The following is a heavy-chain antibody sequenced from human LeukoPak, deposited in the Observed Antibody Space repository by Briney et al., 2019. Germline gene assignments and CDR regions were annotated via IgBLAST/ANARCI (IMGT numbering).Heavy chain of an antibody. CDR3: TRGSRGYSYG. CDR1: GGSISSSSYY. D-gene: IGHD5-18*01. J-gene: IGHJ4*02. CDR2: IYYSGGT. V-gene: IGHV4-39*01. Sequence: PSETLSLTCTVSGGSISSSSYYWGWIRQPPGKGLEWIGSIYYSGGTYYNPSLKSRVTISVDTSKNQFSLKLSSVTAADTAVYYCTRGSRGYSYGWGQGTLVTVSS.